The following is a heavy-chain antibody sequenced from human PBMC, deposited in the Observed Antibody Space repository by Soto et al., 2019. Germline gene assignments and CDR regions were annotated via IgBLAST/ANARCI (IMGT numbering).Heavy chain of an antibody. Sequence: PSVKVSCKVSGYTLTELSMHWVRQAPGKGLEWMGGFDPEDGETIYAQKFQGRVTMPEDTSTDTAYMELSSLRSEDTAVYYCATDPYCGGDCYAKYYGMDVWGEGTTVTVSS. D-gene: IGHD2-21*02. CDR2: FDPEDGET. CDR1: GYTLTELS. V-gene: IGHV1-24*01. J-gene: IGHJ6*04. CDR3: ATDPYCGGDCYAKYYGMDV.